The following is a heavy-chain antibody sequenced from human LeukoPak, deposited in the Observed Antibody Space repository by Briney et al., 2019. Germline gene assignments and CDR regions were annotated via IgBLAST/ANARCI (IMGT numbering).Heavy chain of an antibody. CDR1: GFTFSNYW. J-gene: IGHJ6*02. D-gene: IGHD2-15*01. Sequence: GGSLRLSCAASGFTFSNYWMHWVRQAQGKGLVWVSRINSDGSSTSYADSVKGRFTISRDNAKNTLYLQVNSLRAEDTAVFYCAKGVVPATVYYVMDVWGQGTTVTVSS. V-gene: IGHV3-74*01. CDR3: AKGVVPATVYYVMDV. CDR2: INSDGSST.